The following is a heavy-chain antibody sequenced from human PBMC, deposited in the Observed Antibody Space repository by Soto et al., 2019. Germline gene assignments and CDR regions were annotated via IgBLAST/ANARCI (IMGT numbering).Heavy chain of an antibody. CDR1: GYIFSGYG. CDR3: ARDGIGGTIFRGYFDY. D-gene: IGHD1-7*01. J-gene: IGHJ4*02. CDR2: IRYDGSNI. Sequence: QAQLVESGGGVVQPGRSLRLSCAASGYIFSGYGMHWVRQAPGKGLEWVAVIRYDGSNIYYADSVKSRFTISRENSKNMLYLQMNSLGAEDTAVYYCARDGIGGTIFRGYFDYWGQGTLVTVSS. V-gene: IGHV3-33*01.